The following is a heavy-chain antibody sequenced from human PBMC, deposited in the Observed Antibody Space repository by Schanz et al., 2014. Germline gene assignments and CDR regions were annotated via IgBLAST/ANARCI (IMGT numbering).Heavy chain of an antibody. Sequence: EVHLLESGGGLVPPGGSLRLSCAASGFNFSDYAMCWVRQAPGKGLEWVSAISGGGGTTYYTDSVKGRFTISRDNSKSTLYLQMNSLRAEDTAVYYCARDGEAAAGCDYWGQGTLVTVSS. CDR2: ISGGGGTT. D-gene: IGHD6-13*01. CDR1: GFNFSDYA. CDR3: ARDGEAAAGCDY. J-gene: IGHJ4*02. V-gene: IGHV3-23*01.